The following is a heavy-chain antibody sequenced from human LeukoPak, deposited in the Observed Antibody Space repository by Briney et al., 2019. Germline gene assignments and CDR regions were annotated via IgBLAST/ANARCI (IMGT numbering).Heavy chain of an antibody. CDR1: GGSISSSSYY. Sequence: PSETLSLTCTVSGGSISSSSYYWGWIRQPPGKGLEWIGSTYYSGSTYYNPSLKSRVTISVDTSKNQFSLKLSSVTAADTAVYYCAGLTYSSSWYGDYWGQGTLVTVSS. D-gene: IGHD6-13*01. J-gene: IGHJ4*02. CDR3: AGLTYSSSWYGDY. V-gene: IGHV4-39*01. CDR2: TYYSGST.